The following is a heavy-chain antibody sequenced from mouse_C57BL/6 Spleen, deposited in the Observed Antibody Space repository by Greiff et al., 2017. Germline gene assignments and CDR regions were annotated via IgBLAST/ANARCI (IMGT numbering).Heavy chain of an antibody. J-gene: IGHJ4*01. CDR2: IDPSDSYT. D-gene: IGHD1-1*01. CDR3: ARGGDYGDYYAMDY. Sequence: QVQLQQPGAELVMPGASVKLSCKASGYTFTSYWMHWVKQRPGQGLEWIGEIDPSDSYTNYNHKFKGKSTLTVDKSSSTAYMQLSSLASEDSAVYYCARGGDYGDYYAMDYWGQGTSVTVSS. V-gene: IGHV1-69*01. CDR1: GYTFTSYW.